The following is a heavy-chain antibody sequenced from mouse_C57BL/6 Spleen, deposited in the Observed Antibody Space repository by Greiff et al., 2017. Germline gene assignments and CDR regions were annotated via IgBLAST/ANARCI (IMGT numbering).Heavy chain of an antibody. V-gene: IGHV2-5*01. D-gene: IGHD2-5*01. CDR1: GFSLTSYG. CDR3: AKNSYYSKGYWYFEV. J-gene: IGHJ1*03. CDR2: IWRGGST. Sequence: QVHVKQSGPGLVQPSQSLSITCTVSGFSLTSYGVHWVRQSPGKGLEWLGVIWRGGSTDYNAAFMSRLSITKDNSKSQVFFKMNSLQADDTAIYYCAKNSYYSKGYWYFEVWGTGTTVTVSA.